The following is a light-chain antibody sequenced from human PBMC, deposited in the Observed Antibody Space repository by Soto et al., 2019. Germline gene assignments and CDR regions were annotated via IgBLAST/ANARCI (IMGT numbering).Light chain of an antibody. CDR2: DVS. V-gene: IGLV2-8*01. J-gene: IGLJ3*02. Sequence: QSALTQPASASGSPGQSVTISCTGTSSDVGGYDFVSWYQHHPGKAPKLMIFDVSKRPSGVPDRFSGSKSGNTASLTVSGLQAEDEADYYCSSYEGSNTLVFGGGTKLTVL. CDR1: SSDVGGYDF. CDR3: SSYEGSNTLV.